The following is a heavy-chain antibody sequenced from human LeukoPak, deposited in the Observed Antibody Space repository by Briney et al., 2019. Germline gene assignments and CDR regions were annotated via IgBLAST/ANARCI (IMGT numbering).Heavy chain of an antibody. D-gene: IGHD1-26*01. CDR3: ASVYSPFAFDI. CDR2: IKQGGSEK. Sequence: GGSLRLSCVGSGFTFRSHAMSWVRQAPGKGLEWVANIKQGGSEKYYVDSVKGRFTISRDNAKNSLYLQMNSLRAEDTAVYYCASVYSPFAFDIWGQGTMVTVSS. V-gene: IGHV3-7*01. J-gene: IGHJ3*02. CDR1: GFTFRSHA.